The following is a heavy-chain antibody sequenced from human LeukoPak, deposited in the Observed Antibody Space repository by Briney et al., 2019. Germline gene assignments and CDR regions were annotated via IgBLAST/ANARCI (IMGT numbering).Heavy chain of an antibody. D-gene: IGHD2-2*02. J-gene: IGHJ5*02. V-gene: IGHV1-8*01. CDR1: GYTFTSYG. CDR3: ARTGAIRTRIWFDP. Sequence: GASVKVSCKASGYTFTSYGINWVRQAPGQGLEWMGWMNPDSGNTGYAQRFQGRVTMTRNTSISTAYMELSSLRSEDTAVYYCARTGAIRTRIWFDPWGQGTLVTVSS. CDR2: MNPDSGNT.